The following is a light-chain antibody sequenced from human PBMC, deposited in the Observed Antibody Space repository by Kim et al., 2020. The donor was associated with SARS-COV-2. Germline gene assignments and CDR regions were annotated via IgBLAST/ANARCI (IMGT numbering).Light chain of an antibody. CDR2: RAS. Sequence: FAAVGDTVTITCRTSQSVSVWLAWYQQKPGKAPKLLIYRASNLDSGVPSRFSASGSGTEFTLTISGLQPDDFATYYCQEYESYVFAFGQGTKLEI. CDR3: QEYESYVFA. J-gene: IGKJ2*01. CDR1: QSVSVW. V-gene: IGKV1-5*03.